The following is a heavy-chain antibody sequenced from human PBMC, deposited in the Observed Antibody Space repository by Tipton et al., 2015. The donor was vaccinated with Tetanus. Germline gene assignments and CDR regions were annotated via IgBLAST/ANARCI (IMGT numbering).Heavy chain of an antibody. CDR2: IYNTGNT. J-gene: IGHJ4*02. D-gene: IGHD5-18*01. CDR3: ARGTSYSHGHRSFVN. Sequence: TLSLTCSVSGASISYSNYHWTWIRQHPGKGLEWIGSIYNTGNTSYNPALTSRVTMSVDSSMIQFSLNFISVTAADTAVYYCARGTSYSHGHRSFVNWCQRALVTVSS. CDR1: GASISYSNYH. V-gene: IGHV4-39*07.